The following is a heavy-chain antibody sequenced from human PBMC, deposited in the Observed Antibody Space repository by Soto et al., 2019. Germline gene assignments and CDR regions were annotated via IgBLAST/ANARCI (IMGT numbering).Heavy chain of an antibody. CDR1: GYSFANYW. Sequence: GASLKISCEGSGYSFANYWIGWVRQMPGKGLEWMGIVNPDDSTTTYSQSFQGQVIISADKSVRSAYLQWSSLKGSDTATYYCVRRFCSRTSCRFNSLDPWGQGTLVTVSS. V-gene: IGHV5-51*01. CDR3: VRRFCSRTSCRFNSLDP. D-gene: IGHD2-2*01. J-gene: IGHJ5*02. CDR2: VNPDDSTT.